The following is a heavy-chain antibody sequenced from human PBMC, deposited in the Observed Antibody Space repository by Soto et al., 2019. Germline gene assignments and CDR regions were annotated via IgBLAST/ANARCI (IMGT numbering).Heavy chain of an antibody. CDR3: TNLHYFGSEF. V-gene: IGHV3-11*01. D-gene: IGHD3-10*01. CDR2: ISGDGRTK. J-gene: IGHJ4*02. Sequence: YISGDGRTKSYADSVKGRFTLSRDNAKNSLYLEMNTLRVDDTAVYYCTNLHYFGSEFWGQGAQVTVSS.